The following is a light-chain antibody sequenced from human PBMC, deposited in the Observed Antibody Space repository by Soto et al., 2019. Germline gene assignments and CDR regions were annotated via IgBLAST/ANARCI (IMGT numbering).Light chain of an antibody. Sequence: QTVVTQEPSFSVSPGGTVTLTCGLTSGSVSTTYYPSWYQQTPGQAPRTLIYSTNIRSSGVPDRFSGSILGNKAALTTTGAQVDDESDYHCMLYMGGGLVVFGGGTQLTVL. CDR3: MLYMGGGLVV. J-gene: IGLJ2*01. V-gene: IGLV8-61*01. CDR1: SGSVSTTYY. CDR2: STN.